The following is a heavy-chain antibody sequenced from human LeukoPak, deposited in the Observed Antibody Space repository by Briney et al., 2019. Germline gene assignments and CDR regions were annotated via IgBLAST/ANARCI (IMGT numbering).Heavy chain of an antibody. V-gene: IGHV3-48*03. CDR3: ARVAINDYGDYFDY. Sequence: GGALRLSCAASGFTFSSYEMNWVRQAPGKGLEWVSYISSSDSTIYYADSVKGRFTISRDNAKNSLYLQINSPRAEDTAVYYCARVAINDYGDYFDYWGQGTLVTVSS. CDR1: GFTFSSYE. CDR2: ISSSDSTI. D-gene: IGHD4-17*01. J-gene: IGHJ4*02.